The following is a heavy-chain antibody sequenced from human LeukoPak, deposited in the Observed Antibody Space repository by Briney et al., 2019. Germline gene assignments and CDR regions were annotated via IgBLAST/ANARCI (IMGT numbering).Heavy chain of an antibody. CDR3: ARRGDSGSLDY. Sequence: GESLEISCQGSGYTFTSYWIGWVRQMPGKGLEWMGIIYPGNSDTRYSPSFEGQVTISADKSISTAYLQWSSLKASDTAMYYCARRGDSGSLDYWGQGTLVTVSS. D-gene: IGHD3-10*01. CDR1: GYTFTSYW. V-gene: IGHV5-51*01. J-gene: IGHJ4*02. CDR2: IYPGNSDT.